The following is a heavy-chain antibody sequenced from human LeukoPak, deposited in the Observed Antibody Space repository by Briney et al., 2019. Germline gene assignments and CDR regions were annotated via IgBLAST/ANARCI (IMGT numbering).Heavy chain of an antibody. CDR3: AKDMRGTAMSTSSLDY. V-gene: IGHV3-21*04. CDR1: GFTLSTYS. D-gene: IGHD5-18*01. Sequence: GGSLRLSCTLSGFTLSTYSLNWVRRAPGKGLEWVSLMTSGGSYYADSVKGRFTISRDNAKNSLYLQMNSLRAEDTALYFCAKDMRGTAMSTSSLDYWGQGTLVTVPS. J-gene: IGHJ4*02. CDR2: MTSGGSY.